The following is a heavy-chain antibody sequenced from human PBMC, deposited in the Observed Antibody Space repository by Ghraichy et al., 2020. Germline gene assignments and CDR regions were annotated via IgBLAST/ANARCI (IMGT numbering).Heavy chain of an antibody. J-gene: IGHJ3*01. D-gene: IGHD2-15*01. V-gene: IGHV4-39*01. CDR2: ISYSGTT. Sequence: SETLSLTCTVSGGSLRSNDYYWAWVRQAPGKGLEWIGSISYSGTTFYNPSLRSRVTKSVDTSKSQFSLNLHSVTATDTALYYCARRCTGSSCQRGAFDFWGQGTMVTVSS. CDR3: ARRCTGSSCQRGAFDF. CDR1: GGSLRSNDYY.